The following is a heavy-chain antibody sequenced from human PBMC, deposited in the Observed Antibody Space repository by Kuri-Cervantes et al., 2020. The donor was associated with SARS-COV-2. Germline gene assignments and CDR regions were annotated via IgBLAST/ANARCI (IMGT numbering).Heavy chain of an antibody. CDR1: SGSLSSSGYY. Sequence: SETLSLTSTVASGSLSSSGYYWGWIRQPPGKGLEWIGSIYYSGSTYNNPSPKSRVTISVDTSKTQCSLKLSSETDADTAVYYCARSGGRSWYRGNNWLDPWGQGTLVTVSS. CDR3: ARSGGRSWYRGNNWLDP. J-gene: IGHJ5*02. V-gene: IGHV4-39*01. D-gene: IGHD6-13*01. CDR2: IYYSGST.